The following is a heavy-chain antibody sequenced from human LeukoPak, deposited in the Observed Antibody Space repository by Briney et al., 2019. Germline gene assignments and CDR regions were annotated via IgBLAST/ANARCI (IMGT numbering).Heavy chain of an antibody. Sequence: PGGSLRLSCAASGFTFDDYGMSWVRQAPGKGLEWVSGINWNGGSTGCADSVKGRFTISRDNAKNSLYLQMNSLRAEDTALYYCARAIITMISSWSVAFDIWGQGTMVTVSS. CDR1: GFTFDDYG. V-gene: IGHV3-20*04. J-gene: IGHJ3*02. CDR3: ARAIITMISSWSVAFDI. D-gene: IGHD3-22*01. CDR2: INWNGGST.